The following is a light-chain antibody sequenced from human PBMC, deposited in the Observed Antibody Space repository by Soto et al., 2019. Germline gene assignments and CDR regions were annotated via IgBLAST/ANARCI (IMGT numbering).Light chain of an antibody. CDR2: RNN. CDR3: AAWDDSLSGDL. V-gene: IGLV1-47*01. CDR1: SSNIGSNY. Sequence: QSVLTQPPSASGTPGQRVTISCSGSSSNIGSNYVYWYQQLPGTAPKLLIYRNNQRPSGVPDRFSGSKSGTSASLAISGLRSEDEADYYCAAWDDSLSGDLFGGGTKLTVL. J-gene: IGLJ2*01.